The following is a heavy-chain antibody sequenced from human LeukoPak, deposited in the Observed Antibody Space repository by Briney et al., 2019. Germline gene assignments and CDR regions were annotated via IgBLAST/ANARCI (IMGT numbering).Heavy chain of an antibody. V-gene: IGHV3-30-3*01. CDR2: ISYDGSNK. Sequence: PGGSLRLSCAASGFTFSSYAMHWVRQAPGKGLEWVAVISYDGSNKYYADSVKGRFTISRDNSKNTLYLQMNSLRAEDMAVYYCARDLVEMATMVDYWGQGTLVTVSS. D-gene: IGHD5-24*01. CDR3: ARDLVEMATMVDY. J-gene: IGHJ4*02. CDR1: GFTFSSYA.